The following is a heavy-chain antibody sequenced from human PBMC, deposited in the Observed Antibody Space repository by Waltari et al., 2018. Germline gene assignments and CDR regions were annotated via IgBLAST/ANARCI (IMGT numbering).Heavy chain of an antibody. V-gene: IGHV4-31*01. CDR3: ARDQGGLTVTTFQWGLWYFDL. J-gene: IGHJ2*01. Sequence: QVQLQESGPGLVKPSQTLSLPCTVSGGSISSGGYYWSWIRQHPGKGLEWIGYIYYSGSTYYNPSLKSLVTISVDTSKNQFSLKLSSVTAADTAVYYCARDQGGLTVTTFQWGLWYFDLWGRGTLVTVSS. D-gene: IGHD4-17*01. CDR2: IYYSGST. CDR1: GGSISSGGYY.